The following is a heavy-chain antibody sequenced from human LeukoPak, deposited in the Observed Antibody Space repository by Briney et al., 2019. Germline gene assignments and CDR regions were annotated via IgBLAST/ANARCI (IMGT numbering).Heavy chain of an antibody. CDR3: ARAGGYSGYASN. V-gene: IGHV4-59*01. Sequence: SETLSLTCTVSGGSISSYYWSWIRQPPGKGLEWIGYIYYSGSTNYNPSLKCRVTISVDTSKNQFSLKLSSVSAADTAVYYCARAGGYSGYASNWDQGTAVTVSS. D-gene: IGHD5-12*01. J-gene: IGHJ6*02. CDR2: IYYSGST. CDR1: GGSISSYY.